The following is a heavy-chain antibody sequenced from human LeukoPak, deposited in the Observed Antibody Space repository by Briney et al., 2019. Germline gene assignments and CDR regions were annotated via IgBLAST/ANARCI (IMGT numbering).Heavy chain of an antibody. D-gene: IGHD4-11*01. V-gene: IGHV3-23*01. Sequence: GGSLRLSCAGSGFTFSNYAMSWVRQAPGKGLQWVSAISGSGDTTYSADSVKGRFTISRDNSKNTLYLQMNSLRAEDTAVYYCAKVRSGSSNWALRVFDYWGQGALVTVSS. CDR1: GFTFSNYA. CDR3: AKVRSGSSNWALRVFDY. CDR2: ISGSGDTT. J-gene: IGHJ4*02.